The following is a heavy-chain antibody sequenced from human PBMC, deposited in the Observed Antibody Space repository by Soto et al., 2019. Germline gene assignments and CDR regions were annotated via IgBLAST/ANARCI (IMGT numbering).Heavy chain of an antibody. J-gene: IGHJ4*02. D-gene: IGHD6-19*01. CDR2: INAGNGNT. Sequence: VQLVQSGAEVKKPGASVKVSCKASGYTFTSYAMHWVRQAPGQRLEWMGWINAGNGNTKYSQKFQGRVTITRDTSASTAYMELSSLRSEDTAVYYCAKEGYSSGWYRKYYFDYWGQGTLVTVSS. V-gene: IGHV1-3*01. CDR1: GYTFTSYA. CDR3: AKEGYSSGWYRKYYFDY.